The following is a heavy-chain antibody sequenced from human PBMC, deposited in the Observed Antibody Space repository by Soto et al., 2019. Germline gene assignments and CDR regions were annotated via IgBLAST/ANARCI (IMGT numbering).Heavy chain of an antibody. V-gene: IGHV3-73*02. D-gene: IGHD3-22*01. CDR3: ATDPPRNYYDNNGPMGN. J-gene: IGHJ4*02. CDR1: GFTFSGSD. Sequence: EVQLVQSGGGLVQPGGSLKLSCSASGFTFSGSDIHWVRQASGRGLEWLGRIRSKPNNFATVYGESVRGRVTFSRDDSQNTAYLQLNSLKSDDTAVYYCATDPPRNYYDNNGPMGNWGQGTLVTVSS. CDR2: IRSKPNNFAT.